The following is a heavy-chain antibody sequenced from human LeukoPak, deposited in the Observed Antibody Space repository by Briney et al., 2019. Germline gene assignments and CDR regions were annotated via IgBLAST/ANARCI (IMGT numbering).Heavy chain of an antibody. J-gene: IGHJ6*03. Sequence: GGSLRLSCAASGFTFSSYSMNWVRQAPGKGLEWVSSISSSSNYIYYADSVKGRFTISRDNAKNSLYLQMNSLRAEDTAVYYCARVPGSNSNYYYYYMDVWGKGTTVTVSS. V-gene: IGHV3-21*01. CDR1: GFTFSSYS. D-gene: IGHD6-6*01. CDR2: ISSSSNYI. CDR3: ARVPGSNSNYYYYYMDV.